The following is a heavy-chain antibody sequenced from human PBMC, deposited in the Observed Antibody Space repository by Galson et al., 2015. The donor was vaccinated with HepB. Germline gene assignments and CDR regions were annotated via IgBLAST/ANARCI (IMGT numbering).Heavy chain of an antibody. Sequence: CAASGFTFSSYGMHWVRQAPGKGLEWVAVIWYDGSNKYYADSVKGRFTISRDNSKNTLYLQMNSLRAEDTAVYYCARLQWLPPDNYYYGMDVWGQGTTVTVSS. J-gene: IGHJ6*02. CDR2: IWYDGSNK. V-gene: IGHV3-33*08. CDR1: GFTFSSYG. D-gene: IGHD6-19*01. CDR3: ARLQWLPPDNYYYGMDV.